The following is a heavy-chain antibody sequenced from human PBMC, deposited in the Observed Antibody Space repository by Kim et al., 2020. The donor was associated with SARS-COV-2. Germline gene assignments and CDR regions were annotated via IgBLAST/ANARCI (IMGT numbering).Heavy chain of an antibody. V-gene: IGHV4-31*02. Sequence: YYNPSLKGRLTISLDTSNNQFSLKLSSVAAADTAVYYCTGAVLGGYQFDYWAQGTLVTVSS. J-gene: IGHJ4*02. CDR3: TGAVLGGYQFDY. D-gene: IGHD3-16*01.